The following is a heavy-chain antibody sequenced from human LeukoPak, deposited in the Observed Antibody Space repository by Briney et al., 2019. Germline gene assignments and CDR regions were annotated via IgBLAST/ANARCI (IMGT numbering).Heavy chain of an antibody. CDR2: IYYSGST. D-gene: IGHD5-24*01. CDR3: ARAHSRDGYNYYYYYYMDV. Sequence: PSETLSVACTVSGGSISSYYWSWIRQPPGKGLEWIGYIYYSGSTNYNPSLKSRVTISVDTSKNQFSLKLSSVTAADTAVYYCARAHSRDGYNYYYYYYMDVWGKGTTVTVSS. V-gene: IGHV4-59*01. J-gene: IGHJ6*03. CDR1: GGSISSYY.